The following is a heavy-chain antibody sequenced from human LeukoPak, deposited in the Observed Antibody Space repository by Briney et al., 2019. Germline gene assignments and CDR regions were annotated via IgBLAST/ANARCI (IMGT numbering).Heavy chain of an antibody. CDR3: ARDLPYDSSSNWFDP. Sequence: GRSLRLSCAASGFTFSSYAMHWVGQALGKGLEWVAIISDDGSTKYYADSVKGRFTIFRDNSKNTLYLQMNSLRAEDMAIYYCARDLPYDSSSNWFDPWGQGPLVTVSS. CDR1: GFTFSSYA. D-gene: IGHD6-6*01. V-gene: IGHV3-30*04. CDR2: ISDDGSTK. J-gene: IGHJ5*02.